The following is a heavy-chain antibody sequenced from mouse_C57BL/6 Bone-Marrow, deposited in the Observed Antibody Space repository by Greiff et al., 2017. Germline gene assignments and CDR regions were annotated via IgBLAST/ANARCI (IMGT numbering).Heavy chain of an antibody. CDR2: IYPGSGST. Sequence: QVQLQQPGAALVTPGASVKMSCKASGYTFTSYWITWVKQRPGQGLEWIGDIYPGSGSTNYNEKFKSKATLTVDTSSSTAYMQLSSLTSEDSAVYYCAREGGYFDYWGQGTTLTVSS. J-gene: IGHJ2*01. CDR1: GYTFTSYW. V-gene: IGHV1-55*01. CDR3: AREGGYFDY.